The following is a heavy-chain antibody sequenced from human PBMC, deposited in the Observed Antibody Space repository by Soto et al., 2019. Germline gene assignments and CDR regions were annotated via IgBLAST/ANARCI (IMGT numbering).Heavy chain of an antibody. CDR3: ARGQRGAFDI. V-gene: IGHV6-1*01. CDR1: GDSVSSNSVA. Sequence: PSQTLSLTCAISGDSVSSNSVAWNWIRQSPSSGLEWLGRTYYRSKWYNDYAVSVKSRITVNPDTSKNQFSLQLNSVTPEDTAVYYCARGQRGAFDIWGQGTTVTVSS. J-gene: IGHJ3*02. CDR2: TYYRSKWYN.